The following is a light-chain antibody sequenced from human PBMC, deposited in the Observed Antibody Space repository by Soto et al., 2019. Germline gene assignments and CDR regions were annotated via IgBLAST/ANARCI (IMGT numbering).Light chain of an antibody. CDR1: QSVSSSY. V-gene: IGKV3-20*01. J-gene: IGKJ1*01. CDR2: GAS. Sequence: EIVLTQSPGTLSLSPGERATLSCRASQSVSSSYLAWCQQKPGQAPRLLIYGASSRATGIPDRFSGSGSGTDFTLTISRLEPEDFAVYYCQQYGSSPAFGQGTKV. CDR3: QQYGSSPA.